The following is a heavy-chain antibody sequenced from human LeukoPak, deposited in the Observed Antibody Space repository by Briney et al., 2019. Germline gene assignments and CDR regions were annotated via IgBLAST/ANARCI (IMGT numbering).Heavy chain of an antibody. CDR2: ISYDGDNK. V-gene: IGHV3-30*03. CDR1: GFTFSNYG. Sequence: GGSLRLSCAASGFTFSNYGMHWVRQAPGKGLEWVALISYDGDNKYYADSVMGRFTISRDNSKNVLYLQMNSLRAEDTAVYYCAYGGKSDRFDYWGQGTLVTVSS. CDR3: AYGGKSDRFDY. D-gene: IGHD4-23*01. J-gene: IGHJ4*02.